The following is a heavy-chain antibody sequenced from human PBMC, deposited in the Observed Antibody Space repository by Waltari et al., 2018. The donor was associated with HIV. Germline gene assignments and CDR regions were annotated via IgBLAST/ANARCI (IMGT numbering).Heavy chain of an antibody. V-gene: IGHV3-53*01. CDR2: IYSGGST. CDR3: ARDVSYFDL. Sequence: EVQLVESGGGLMQPGGSLRLYCAASGFTVSSNYMSWVRQAPGKGLEWVSLIYSGGSTYYAASVKGRFTISRDNSKNTLYLHMNSLRAEDTAVYYCARDVSYFDLWGRGTLVTVSS. CDR1: GFTVSSNY. J-gene: IGHJ2*01.